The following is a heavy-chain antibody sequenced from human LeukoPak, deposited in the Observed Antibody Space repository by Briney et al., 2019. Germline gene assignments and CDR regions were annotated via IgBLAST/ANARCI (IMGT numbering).Heavy chain of an antibody. CDR2: ITWNSGSI. V-gene: IGHV3-9*01. J-gene: IGHJ4*02. Sequence: GGSLRLSCAASGFTFDDYAMHWVRQAPGKGLEWVSGITWNSGSIDYADSVKGRFTISRDNAKNSLYLQMNSLRVEDTALYNCAKSTLGSYGLQYYFDYWGQGTLVTVSS. CDR1: GFTFDDYA. CDR3: AKSTLGSYGLQYYFDY. D-gene: IGHD5-18*01.